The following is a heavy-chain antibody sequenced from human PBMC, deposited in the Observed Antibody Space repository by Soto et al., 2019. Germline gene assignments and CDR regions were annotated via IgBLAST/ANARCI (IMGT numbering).Heavy chain of an antibody. D-gene: IGHD2-2*01. CDR1: GGSISSSSYY. J-gene: IGHJ4*02. V-gene: IGHV4-39*07. CDR3: ARDYSSVVVPAAIGDY. Sequence: PSETLSLTCTVSGGSISSSSYYWGWIRQPPGKGLEWIGSIYYSGSTYYNPSLKSRVTISVDTSKNQFSLKLSSVTAADTAVYYCARDYSSVVVPAAIGDYWGQGTLVTVSS. CDR2: IYYSGST.